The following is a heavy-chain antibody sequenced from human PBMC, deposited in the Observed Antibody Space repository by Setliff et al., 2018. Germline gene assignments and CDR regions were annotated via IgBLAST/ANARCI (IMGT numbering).Heavy chain of an antibody. Sequence: ASVKVSCKASGYTFTTYAMGWMRQAPGQGLEWMGWINTNTGNPSYAQGFTGRFVFSLDTSVSTAYLQISSLKGEDTAVYYCARASCFGTIVYRGDYYMDVWGKGTAVTVSS. CDR3: ARASCFGTIVYRGDYYMDV. D-gene: IGHD3-10*01. V-gene: IGHV7-4-1*02. CDR2: INTNTGNP. CDR1: GYTFTTYA. J-gene: IGHJ6*03.